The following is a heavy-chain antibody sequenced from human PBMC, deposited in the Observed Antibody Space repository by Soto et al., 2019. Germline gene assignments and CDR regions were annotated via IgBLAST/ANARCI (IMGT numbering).Heavy chain of an antibody. CDR1: GFTFSSYD. CDR3: ARGVGYNGGNSRIYYYGMDV. D-gene: IGHD2-21*02. Sequence: PGGSLRLSCAASGFTFSSYDMHWVRQATGKGLEWVSAIGTAGDTYYPGFVKGRFTISRENAKNSLYLQMNSLRAEDTAVYYCARGVGYNGGNSRIYYYGMDVWGQGTTVTVSS. CDR2: IGTAGDT. J-gene: IGHJ6*02. V-gene: IGHV3-13*01.